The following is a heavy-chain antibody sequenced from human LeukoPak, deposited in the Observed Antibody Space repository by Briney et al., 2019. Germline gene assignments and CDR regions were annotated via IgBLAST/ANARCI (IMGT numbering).Heavy chain of an antibody. D-gene: IGHD6-13*01. CDR2: VYCSGST. CDR3: AGVPTRGSSWLTNWFDP. J-gene: IGHJ5*02. V-gene: IGHV4-59*01. CDR1: GGSISSYY. Sequence: SETLSLTCTVSGGSISSYYWNWIRQPPGKGLEWIGYVYCSGSTNYNPSLKSRVTMSVDTSKSQFSPKLNSVTAADTAMYYCAGVPTRGSSWLTNWFDPWGQGTLVTVSS.